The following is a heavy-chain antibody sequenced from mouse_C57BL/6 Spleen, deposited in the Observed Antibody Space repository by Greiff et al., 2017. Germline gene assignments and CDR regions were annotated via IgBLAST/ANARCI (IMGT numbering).Heavy chain of an antibody. D-gene: IGHD2-5*01. CDR2: INPNYGTT. CDR1: GYSFTDYN. V-gene: IGHV1-39*01. Sequence: LVESGPELVKPGASVKISCKASGYSFTDYNMNWVKQSNGKSLEWIGVINPNYGTTSYNQKFKGKATLTVDQSSSTAYMQLNSLTSEYSAVYYCARGAYYSNYGYFDVWGTGTTVTVSS. J-gene: IGHJ1*03. CDR3: ARGAYYSNYGYFDV.